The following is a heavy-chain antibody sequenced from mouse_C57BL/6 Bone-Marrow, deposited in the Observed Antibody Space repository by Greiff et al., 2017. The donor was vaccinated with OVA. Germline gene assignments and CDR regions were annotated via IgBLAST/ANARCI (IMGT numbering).Heavy chain of an antibody. Sequence: EVKVVESGGGLVQPGASLRLSCAASGFTFTDYYMSWVRQPPGKAPEWLALIRNKANGYTPEYTASVKGRFTISSDNYQNILYLQMNTLRAEDSATYYCVKAGGNPHYYTMDYWGQGTSVTVSS. CDR2: IRNKANGYTP. CDR3: VKAGGNPHYYTMDY. CDR1: GFTFTDYY. J-gene: IGHJ4*01. D-gene: IGHD2-1*01. V-gene: IGHV7-4*01.